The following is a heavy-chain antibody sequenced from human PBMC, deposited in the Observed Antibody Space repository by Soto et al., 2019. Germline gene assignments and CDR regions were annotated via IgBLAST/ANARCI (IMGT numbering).Heavy chain of an antibody. V-gene: IGHV3-21*01. CDR2: ISSTSSYI. D-gene: IGHD5-18*01. CDR3: ARDLPVYSYGYGLGY. J-gene: IGHJ4*02. Sequence: EVQLVESGGGLVKPGGSLRLSCAASGFTFSSYSMNWVRQAPGKGLEWVSSISSTSSYIYYADSVKGRFTISRDNDKNPMYLQMNRLRAEDTSVDYCARDLPVYSYGYGLGYWCQGTLVTVPS. CDR1: GFTFSSYS.